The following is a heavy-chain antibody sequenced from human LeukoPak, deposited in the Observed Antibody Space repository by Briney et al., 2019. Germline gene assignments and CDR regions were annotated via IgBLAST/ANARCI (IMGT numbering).Heavy chain of an antibody. CDR2: ISSSSSYI. J-gene: IGHJ4*02. CDR3: ARETPRGGYSYGIDY. V-gene: IGHV3-21*01. Sequence: PGGSLRLSCAASGFTFSSYSMNWVRQAPGKGLEWVSSISSSSSYIYYADSVKGRFTISRDNAKNSLYLQMNSLRAEDTAVYYCARETPRGGYSYGIDYWGQGTLVTVSS. D-gene: IGHD5-18*01. CDR1: GFTFSSYS.